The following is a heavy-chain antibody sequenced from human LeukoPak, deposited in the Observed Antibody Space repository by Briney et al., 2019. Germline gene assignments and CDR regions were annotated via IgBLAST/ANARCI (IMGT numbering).Heavy chain of an antibody. CDR3: AKDQRAAAGSIDY. CDR1: GFTFDDYA. D-gene: IGHD6-13*01. J-gene: IGHJ4*02. V-gene: IGHV3-9*01. Sequence: GGSLRLSCAASGFTFDDYAMHWVRQAPGKGLEWVSGISWNSGSIGYADSVKGRFTISRDNAKNSLYLQMNSLRAEDTALYYCAKDQRAAAGSIDYWGQGTLVTVSS. CDR2: ISWNSGSI.